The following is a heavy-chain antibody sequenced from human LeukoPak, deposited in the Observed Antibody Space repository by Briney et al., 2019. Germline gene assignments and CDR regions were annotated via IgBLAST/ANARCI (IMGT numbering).Heavy chain of an antibody. J-gene: IGHJ3*02. Sequence: SETLSLTCTVSGGSISSYYWSWIRQPPGKGLEWIGYIYYSGSTNYNPSLKSRVTISVDTSKNQFSLKLSSVTAADTAVYYCARDSSPLNYYGSGSSSDAFDIWGQGTMVTVSS. CDR1: GGSISSYY. CDR3: ARDSSPLNYYGSGSSSDAFDI. CDR2: IYYSGST. V-gene: IGHV4-59*01. D-gene: IGHD3-10*01.